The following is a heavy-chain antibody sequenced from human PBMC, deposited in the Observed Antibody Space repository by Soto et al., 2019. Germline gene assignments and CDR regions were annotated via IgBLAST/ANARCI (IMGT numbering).Heavy chain of an antibody. V-gene: IGHV4-31*03. Sequence: TSETLSLTCTVSGGSISSGGYYWSWIRQHPGKGLEWIGYIYYSGSTYYNPSLKSRVTISVDTSKNQFSLKLSSVTAADTAVYYCARGDGDHDAFDIWGQGTMVTVSS. D-gene: IGHD3-10*01. CDR2: IYYSGST. J-gene: IGHJ3*02. CDR1: GGSISSGGYY. CDR3: ARGDGDHDAFDI.